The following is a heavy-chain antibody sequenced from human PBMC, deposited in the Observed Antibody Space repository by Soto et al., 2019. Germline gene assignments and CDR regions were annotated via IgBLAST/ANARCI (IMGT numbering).Heavy chain of an antibody. D-gene: IGHD6-19*01. V-gene: IGHV3-74*01. CDR1: GFIFSDSW. J-gene: IGHJ4*02. Sequence: GSLRLSCAASGFIFSDSWMHWVRQAPGKGLVWVSRVNERGTDSNYADSVKGRFTISRDNAKNTVYLQMNGLRAEDTAVYYCARVAVVTRGIDYWGQGTLVTVSS. CDR3: ARVAVVTRGIDY. CDR2: VNERGTDS.